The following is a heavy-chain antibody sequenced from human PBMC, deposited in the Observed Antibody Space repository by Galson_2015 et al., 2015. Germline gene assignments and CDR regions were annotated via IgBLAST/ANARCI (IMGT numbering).Heavy chain of an antibody. V-gene: IGHV3-9*01. Sequence: SLRLSCAASGFTFDDYAMHWVRQAPGKGLEWVSGISWNSGSIGYADSVKGRFTISRDNAKNSLYLQMNSLRAEDTALYYCAKAKDSYYDFSYMDVWGKGTTVTDSS. CDR2: ISWNSGSI. D-gene: IGHD3-3*01. CDR1: GFTFDDYA. CDR3: AKAKDSYYDFSYMDV. J-gene: IGHJ6*03.